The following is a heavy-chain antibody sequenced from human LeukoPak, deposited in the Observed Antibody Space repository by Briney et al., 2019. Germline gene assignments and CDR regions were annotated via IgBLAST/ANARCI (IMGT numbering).Heavy chain of an antibody. J-gene: IGHJ3*02. Sequence: TNYNPSLKSPVTISLDPSKNQFSLKLSSVTAADTAVYYCARGSVRYDFWSGYSPDAFDIWGQGTMVTVSS. D-gene: IGHD3-3*01. CDR2: T. CDR3: ARGSVRYDFWSGYSPDAFDI. V-gene: IGHV4-59*09.